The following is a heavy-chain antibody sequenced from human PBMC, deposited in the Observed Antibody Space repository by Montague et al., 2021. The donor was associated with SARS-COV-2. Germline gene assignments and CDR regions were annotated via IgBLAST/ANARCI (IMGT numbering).Heavy chain of an antibody. J-gene: IGHJ4*02. D-gene: IGHD6-13*01. CDR1: GDSVSSNSAA. CDR3: ARSGYGGGTTWFYFDS. V-gene: IGHV6-1*01. CDR2: TYSRSKWYR. Sequence: CAISGDSVSSNSAAWNWIRQSPSRGLEWLGRTYSRSKWYRDYALSVRSRLTVNPDTSENQFSLQLNSVTPDDTAVYYCARSGYGGGTTWFYFDSWGPGTLITVSS.